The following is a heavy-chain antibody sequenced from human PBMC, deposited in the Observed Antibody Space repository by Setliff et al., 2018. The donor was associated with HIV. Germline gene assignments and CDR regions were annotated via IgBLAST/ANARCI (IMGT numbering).Heavy chain of an antibody. J-gene: IGHJ4*02. D-gene: IGHD6-19*01. CDR3: ARSPRIGVAGEFEY. V-gene: IGHV4-39*01. CDR1: GGSITSSNSY. CDR2: IYYNGHT. Sequence: SETLSLTCTVSGGSITSSNSYWGWIRQSPGKGLEWIGSIYYNGHTSYNPSLQSRVTISVDRSQNQFSLRLRSVTATDTAVYYCARSPRIGVAGEFEYWGQGTLVTVSS.